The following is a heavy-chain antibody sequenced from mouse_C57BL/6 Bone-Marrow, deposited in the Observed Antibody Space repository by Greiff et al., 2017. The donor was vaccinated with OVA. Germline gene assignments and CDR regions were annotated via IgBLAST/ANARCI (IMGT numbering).Heavy chain of an antibody. CDR2: MSNGGGST. Sequence: EVKVVESGGGLVQPGGSLKLSCAASGFTFSDYYMYWVRQTPEKRLEWVAYMSNGGGSTYYPDTVKGRFTISRDNAKNTLYLQMSRLKSEDTAMYYCARRGLLRFAWFAYWGQGTLVTVSA. V-gene: IGHV5-12*01. CDR3: ARRGLLRFAWFAY. J-gene: IGHJ3*01. D-gene: IGHD2-3*01. CDR1: GFTFSDYY.